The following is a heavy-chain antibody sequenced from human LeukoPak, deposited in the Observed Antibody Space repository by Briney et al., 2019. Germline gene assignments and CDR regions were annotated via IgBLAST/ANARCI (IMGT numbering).Heavy chain of an antibody. CDR2: IYYSGST. D-gene: IGHD3-9*01. J-gene: IGHJ4*02. CDR3: ARAADYDILTGYPYHFDY. V-gene: IGHV4-59*01. Sequence: SETLSLTCTVSGGSMSSYHWNWIRQPPGKRLEWIGDIYYSGSTNYNPSLKSRVTISVDTSKNQFSLKLSSVTAADTAVYYCARAADYDILTGYPYHFDYWGQGTRVTVSS. CDR1: GGSMSSYH.